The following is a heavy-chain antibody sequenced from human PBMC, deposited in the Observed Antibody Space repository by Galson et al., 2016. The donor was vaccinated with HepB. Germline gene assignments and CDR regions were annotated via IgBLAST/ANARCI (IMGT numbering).Heavy chain of an antibody. CDR2: ITWNGGAT. CDR1: GFNFDDYT. J-gene: IGHJ3*01. D-gene: IGHD3-9*01. Sequence: SLRLSCAGSGFNFDDYTMHWVRQSPEKGLVWVSLITWNGGATFYADYVKGRFTISRDSSKSSLHLQMNDLRSEDTAVYYCAKDIYPYYDVMTGDNAFDLWGQGTLVTVPS. CDR3: AKDIYPYYDVMTGDNAFDL. V-gene: IGHV3-43*01.